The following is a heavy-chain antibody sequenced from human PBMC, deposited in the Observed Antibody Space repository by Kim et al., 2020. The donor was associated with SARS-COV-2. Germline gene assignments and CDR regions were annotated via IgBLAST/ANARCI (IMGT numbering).Heavy chain of an antibody. CDR3: ARHDIVVVVAATEDYFDY. CDR1: GGSISSSSYY. CDR2: IYYSGST. V-gene: IGHV4-39*01. J-gene: IGHJ4*02. D-gene: IGHD2-15*01. Sequence: SETLSLTCTVSGGSISSSSYYWGWIRQPPGKGLEWIGSIYYSGSTYYNPSLKSRVTISVDTSKNQFSLKLSSVTAADTAVYYCARHDIVVVVAATEDYFDYWGQGTLVTVSS.